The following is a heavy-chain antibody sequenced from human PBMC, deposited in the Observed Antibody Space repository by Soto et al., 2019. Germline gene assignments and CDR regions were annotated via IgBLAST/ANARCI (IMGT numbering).Heavy chain of an antibody. CDR2: IYSGGST. CDR3: ARGPHVGISTS. J-gene: IGHJ4*02. Sequence: EVQLVESGGGLIQPGGSLRLSCAASGFNVSSNYMSWVRQATGKGLEWLSVIYSGGSTYYAESVKGRFTISRDNSKNTLNLQMNALRVEDTAVYYCARGPHVGISTSWGQGTLVTVSS. D-gene: IGHD2-2*01. V-gene: IGHV3-53*01. CDR1: GFNVSSNY.